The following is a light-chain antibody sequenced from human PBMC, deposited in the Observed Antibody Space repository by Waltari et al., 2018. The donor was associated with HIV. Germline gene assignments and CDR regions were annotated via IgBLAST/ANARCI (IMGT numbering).Light chain of an antibody. CDR1: RNIIKY. J-gene: IGKJ3*01. Sequence: DIQMTQSRSSLSASVGDRVTITCRAGRNIIKYLHWYQQKPGQAPRILIYTAANLQSGVPSRFSGRGSGTNFTLTISSLQPEDFATYFCQQSYSSPTFGPGTKVLVK. CDR3: QQSYSSPT. V-gene: IGKV1-39*01. CDR2: TAA.